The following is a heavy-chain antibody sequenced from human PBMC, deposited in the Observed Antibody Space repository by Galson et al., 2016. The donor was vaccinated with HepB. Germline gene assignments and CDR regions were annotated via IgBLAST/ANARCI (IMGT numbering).Heavy chain of an antibody. Sequence: SVKVSCKASGYTFTSYYISWVRQAPGQGLEWMGLINPSGGSTRYAQKFQGRVTVTSDTSTSTVYMELSSLRSEDTAVYYCARGGRYFGSGGLFWGQGTMVTVSS. J-gene: IGHJ3*01. D-gene: IGHD3-10*01. CDR1: GYTFTSYY. CDR2: INPSGGST. V-gene: IGHV1-46*01. CDR3: ARGGRYFGSGGLF.